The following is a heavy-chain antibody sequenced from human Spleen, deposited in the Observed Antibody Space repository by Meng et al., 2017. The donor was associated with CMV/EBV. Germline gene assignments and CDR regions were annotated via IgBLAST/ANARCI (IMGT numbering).Heavy chain of an antibody. CDR3: SWGAAQRGFDH. D-gene: IGHD3-16*01. CDR1: GFTFSSYA. J-gene: IGHJ4*02. CDR2: ISGSGGST. V-gene: IGHV3-23*01. Sequence: GESLKISCAASGFTFSSYAMSWVRQAPGKGLEWVSAISGSGGSTYYADSVKGRFTISRDNSKNTVYLQMNTLRAEDTAVYYCSWGAAQRGFDHWGQGTLVTVSS.